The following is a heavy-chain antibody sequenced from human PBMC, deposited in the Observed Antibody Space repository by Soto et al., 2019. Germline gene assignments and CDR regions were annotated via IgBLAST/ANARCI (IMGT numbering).Heavy chain of an antibody. J-gene: IGHJ6*02. D-gene: IGHD4-4*01. CDR2: TYYRSKWYN. V-gene: IGHV6-1*01. CDR3: ARDRSIGSNYVYYYYGMDV. CDR1: GDSVSSNSAA. Sequence: PSQTLSLTCVISGDSVSSNSAAWNWIRQSPSRGLEWLGRTYYRSKWYNDYAVSVKSRITINPDTSKNQFSLQLNSVTPEDTAVYYCARDRSIGSNYVYYYYGMDVWGQGTTVTVSS.